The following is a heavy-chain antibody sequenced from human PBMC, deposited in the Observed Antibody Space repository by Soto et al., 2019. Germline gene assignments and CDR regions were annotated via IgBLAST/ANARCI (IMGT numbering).Heavy chain of an antibody. CDR2: IYPGDSDT. V-gene: IGHV5-51*01. CDR1: GYSFTSYW. CDR3: ARHGSFRSSWYPYYYYGMDV. Sequence: GESLKISCKGSGYSFTSYWIGWVRQMPGKGLEWMGIIYPGDSDTRYSPSFQGQVTISADKSISTAYLQWSSLKASDTAMYYCARHGSFRSSWYPYYYYGMDVWGQGTTVTV. J-gene: IGHJ6*02. D-gene: IGHD6-13*01.